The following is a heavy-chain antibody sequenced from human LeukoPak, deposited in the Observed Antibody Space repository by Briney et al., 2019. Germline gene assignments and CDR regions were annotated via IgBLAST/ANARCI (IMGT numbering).Heavy chain of an antibody. Sequence: GGSLRLSCAASGFTFSSYAMSWVRQAPGKGLEWVSAISGSGGSTYYADSVKGRFTISRDNSKNTLYLQMNSLRAEDTAVYYCAKDRELLRFGELLIGDYWGQGTLVTVSS. D-gene: IGHD3-10*01. CDR1: GFTFSSYA. V-gene: IGHV3-23*01. CDR3: AKDRELLRFGELLIGDY. J-gene: IGHJ4*02. CDR2: ISGSGGST.